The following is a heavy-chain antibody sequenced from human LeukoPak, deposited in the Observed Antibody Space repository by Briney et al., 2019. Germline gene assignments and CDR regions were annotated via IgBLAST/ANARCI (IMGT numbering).Heavy chain of an antibody. D-gene: IGHD6-13*01. CDR1: GGSFSGYY. CDR2: INHSGST. J-gene: IGHJ4*02. Sequence: SETLSLTCAVYGGSFSGYYWSWIRQPPGKGLEWIGEINHSGSTNYNPSLKSRVTISVDTSKNQFSLKLSSVTAADTAVYYCARTTPLIAAAGRGDFDYWGQGTLVTVSS. CDR3: ARTTPLIAAAGRGDFDY. V-gene: IGHV4-34*01.